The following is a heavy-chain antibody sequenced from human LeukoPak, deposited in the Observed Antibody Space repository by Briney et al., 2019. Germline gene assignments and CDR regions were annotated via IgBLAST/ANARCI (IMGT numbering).Heavy chain of an antibody. CDR3: ANWQSGSRVFFDY. CDR1: GFTFSSYA. Sequence: GGSLRLSCAASGFTFSSYALSWVRQAPGKGLEWVSAISADGGDTYYADSVKGRFAISRDNSKNTLDLHMSSLRAEDTAIYYCANWQSGSRVFFDYWGQGTLVTVSS. J-gene: IGHJ4*02. V-gene: IGHV3-23*01. CDR2: ISADGGDT. D-gene: IGHD1-26*01.